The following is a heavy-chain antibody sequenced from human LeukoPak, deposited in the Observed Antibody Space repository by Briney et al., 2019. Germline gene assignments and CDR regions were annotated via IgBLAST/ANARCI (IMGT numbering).Heavy chain of an antibody. CDR2: NYYAGGT. CDR3: ARGFGESEYYYYGMDV. CDR1: GGSISSSPYY. J-gene: IGHJ6*02. D-gene: IGHD3-10*01. V-gene: IGHV4-39*01. Sequence: PSETLSLTCTVSGGSISSSPYYWAWVRQPPGRGLDWIGTNYYAGGTYYNPSLKSRVTISVDTSKNQFSLRLGSVTAADTAVYYCARGFGESEYYYYGMDVWGQGTTVTVSS.